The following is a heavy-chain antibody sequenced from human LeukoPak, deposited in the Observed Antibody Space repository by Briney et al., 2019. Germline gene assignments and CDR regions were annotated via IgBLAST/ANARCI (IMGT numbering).Heavy chain of an antibody. V-gene: IGHV3-21*01. D-gene: IGHD1-26*01. Sequence: GGSLRLSCAASGFTFSSNSMNWVRQAPGKGLEWVSSISSSSSYIYYADSVKGRFTISRDNAKNSLYLQMNSLRAEDTAVYYCARVDPVNSGSYHYYYYYGMDVWGQGTTVTVSS. CDR3: ARVDPVNSGSYHYYYYYGMDV. J-gene: IGHJ6*02. CDR2: ISSSSSYI. CDR1: GFTFSSNS.